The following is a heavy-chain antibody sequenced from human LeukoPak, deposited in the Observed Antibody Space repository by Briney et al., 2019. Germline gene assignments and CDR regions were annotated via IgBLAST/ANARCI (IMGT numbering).Heavy chain of an antibody. CDR3: AKAPRFEWELPIDY. Sequence: GGSLRLSCAASGFTFSSYAMSWVRQAPGKGLEWVSAISGSGGSTYYADSVKGRFTISRDNSKNTLYLQMNSLRAEDTAVYYCAKAPRFEWELPIDYWGQGTLVTVSS. CDR2: ISGSGGST. CDR1: GFTFSSYA. D-gene: IGHD1-26*01. J-gene: IGHJ4*02. V-gene: IGHV3-23*01.